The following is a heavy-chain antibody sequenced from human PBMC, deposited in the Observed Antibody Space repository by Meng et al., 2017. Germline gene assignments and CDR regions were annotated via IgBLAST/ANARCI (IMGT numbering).Heavy chain of an antibody. CDR2: MNPNSGNT. D-gene: IGHD3/OR15-3a*01. J-gene: IGHJ4*02. Sequence: QVHVVHVGYEVKKAGAAVKVSCKSSGSTFTSYDISWVRQATGQGLEWMGWMNPNSGNTGYAQKFQGRVTMTRNTSISTAYMELSSLRSEDTAVYYCARGPNRWTGFDYWGQGTLVTVSS. V-gene: IGHV1-8*01. CDR1: GSTFTSYD. CDR3: ARGPNRWTGFDY.